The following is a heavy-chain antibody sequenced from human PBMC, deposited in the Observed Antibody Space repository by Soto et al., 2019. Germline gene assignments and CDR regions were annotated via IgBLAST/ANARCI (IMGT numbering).Heavy chain of an antibody. V-gene: IGHV1-46*01. CDR1: GYTFTHYY. CDR2: INPSGGST. Sequence: GASVKVSCKASGYTFTHYYIHWVRQAPGQGLEWMGMINPSGGSTDYAQKFQGRVTMTTDTSTTTVYMELRSLRSDDTAVYYCARYGSGGSCYSDDAFDIWGQGTMVTVSS. J-gene: IGHJ3*02. CDR3: ARYGSGGSCYSDDAFDI. D-gene: IGHD2-15*01.